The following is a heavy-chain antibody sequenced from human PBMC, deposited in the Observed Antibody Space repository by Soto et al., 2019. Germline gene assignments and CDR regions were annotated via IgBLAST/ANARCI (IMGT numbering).Heavy chain of an antibody. J-gene: IGHJ6*02. D-gene: IGHD2-15*01. CDR1: GYTFTSYG. CDR3: ARDPPRLPPEDYYYYGMDV. CDR2: ISAYNGNT. V-gene: IGHV1-18*04. Sequence: QVQLVQSGAEVKKPGASVKVSCKASGYTFTSYGISWVRQAPGQGLEWMGWISAYNGNTNYAQKLQGRVTMTTDTXXSXAXXELRSLRSDDTAVYYCARDPPRLPPEDYYYYGMDVWGQGTTVTVSS.